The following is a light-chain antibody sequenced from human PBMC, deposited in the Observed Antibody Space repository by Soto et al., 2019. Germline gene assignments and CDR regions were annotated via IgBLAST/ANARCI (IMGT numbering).Light chain of an antibody. J-gene: IGKJ5*01. CDR3: QHGGT. Sequence: EIVLTQSPATLSLSPGERATVSCRASQSVSNYLGWYQQKPGQAPRLLIYDASNRATGIPARFSGSGSGTDFTLTISSLEPADCAVYYCQHGGTFGQGTRLEIK. CDR2: DAS. V-gene: IGKV3-11*01. CDR1: QSVSNY.